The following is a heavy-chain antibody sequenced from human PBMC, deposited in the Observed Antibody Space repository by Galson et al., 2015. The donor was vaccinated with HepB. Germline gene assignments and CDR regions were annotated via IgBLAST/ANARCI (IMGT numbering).Heavy chain of an antibody. CDR1: GFTFSNYG. D-gene: IGHD3-3*02. V-gene: IGHV3-23*01. J-gene: IGHJ4*02. CDR2: ASKTVPTT. CDR3: AKRDTISQYFFDY. Sequence: LRLSCAASGFTFSNYGMSWVRQAPGKGLEWVSTASKTVPTTYYADSVRGRFTISRDNSRNIVYLQMNSLRDEDTAVYYCAKRDTISQYFFDYWGQGILVTVSS.